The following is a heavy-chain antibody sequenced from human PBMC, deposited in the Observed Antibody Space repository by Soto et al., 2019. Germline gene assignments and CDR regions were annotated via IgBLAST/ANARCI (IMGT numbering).Heavy chain of an antibody. CDR3: AKISSGSTDETMFTVSDH. D-gene: IGHD6-13*01. CDR2: IYHTGTT. V-gene: IGHV4-59*03. CDR1: GDSIRSSY. Sequence: SETLSLTCTVSGDSIRSSYWTWIRQAPGRGLEWIGDIYHTGTTNYNPSLKSRVSISVDTSKNQFSLRLRSVTAADTAIYFRAKISSGSTDETMFTVSDHWGQGTLVTVSS. J-gene: IGHJ4*02.